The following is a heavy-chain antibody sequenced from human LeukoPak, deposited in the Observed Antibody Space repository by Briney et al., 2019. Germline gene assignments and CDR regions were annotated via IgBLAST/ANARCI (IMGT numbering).Heavy chain of an antibody. CDR1: GGSFSGYY. CDR2: INHSGST. V-gene: IGHV4-34*01. CDR3: ARTKGYCSSTSCRSGFDP. D-gene: IGHD2-2*01. Sequence: PSETLSLTCAVYGGSFSGYYWSWIRQPPGKGLEWIGEINHSGSTNYNPSLKSRVTISVDTSKNQFSLKLSSVTAADTAVYYCARTKGYCSSTSCRSGFDPWGQGTLVTVSS. J-gene: IGHJ5*02.